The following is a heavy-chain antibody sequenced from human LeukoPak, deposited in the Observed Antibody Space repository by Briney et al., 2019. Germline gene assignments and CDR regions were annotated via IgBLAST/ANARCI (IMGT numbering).Heavy chain of an antibody. CDR3: AKDDDGHHHGVDH. CDR1: GFTVSSYA. J-gene: IGHJ4*02. D-gene: IGHD4-17*01. CDR2: IGYSAGDT. V-gene: IGHV3-23*01. Sequence: GGSLRLSCAASGFTVSSYAMTWVRQAPGKGLEWVSAIGYSAGDTYYADSVKGRFTISRDNSMDTLYLQMSSLRADDTALYYCAKDDDGHHHGVDHWGQGTLVTVSS.